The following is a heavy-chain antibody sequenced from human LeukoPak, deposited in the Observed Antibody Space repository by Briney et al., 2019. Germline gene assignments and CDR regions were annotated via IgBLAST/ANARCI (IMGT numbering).Heavy chain of an antibody. CDR2: ISSSSRFI. CDR1: GISFSNYS. CDR3: ARGGGGSDY. D-gene: IGHD3-16*01. Sequence: GGSLRLSCAASGISFSNYSMNWVRQAPGKGLEWVSLISSSSRFIYYGDSVKGRFTISRDNAKKSLYLQMNSLRAEDTAVYYCARGGGGSDYWGQGTLVTVSS. V-gene: IGHV3-21*04. J-gene: IGHJ4*02.